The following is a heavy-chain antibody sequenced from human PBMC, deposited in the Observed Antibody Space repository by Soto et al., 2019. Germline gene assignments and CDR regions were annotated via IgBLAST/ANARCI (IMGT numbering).Heavy chain of an antibody. CDR1: GYTFTSYG. J-gene: IGHJ6*02. CDR2: ISAYNGNT. V-gene: IGHV1-18*01. D-gene: IGHD4-17*01. Sequence: ASVKVSCKASGYTFTSYGISWVRQAPGQGLEWMGWISAYNGNTNYAQKLRGRVTMTTDTSTSTAYMELRSLRSDDTAVYYCARVGSYGDSGPYYYYYGMDVWGQGTTVTVSS. CDR3: ARVGSYGDSGPYYYYYGMDV.